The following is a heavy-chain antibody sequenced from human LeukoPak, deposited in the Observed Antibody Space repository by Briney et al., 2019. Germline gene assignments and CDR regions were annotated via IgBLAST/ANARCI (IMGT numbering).Heavy chain of an antibody. Sequence: PSETLSLTCTVSGGSISSSSYYWGWIRQPPGKGLEWIGSIYYSGSTYYNPSLKSRVTISVDKSKNQFSLKLSSVTAADTAVYYCARSLWFGELNYYYYYMDVWGKGTTVTVSS. J-gene: IGHJ6*03. CDR2: IYYSGST. CDR3: ARSLWFGELNYYYYYMDV. D-gene: IGHD3-10*01. CDR1: GGSISSSSYY. V-gene: IGHV4-39*07.